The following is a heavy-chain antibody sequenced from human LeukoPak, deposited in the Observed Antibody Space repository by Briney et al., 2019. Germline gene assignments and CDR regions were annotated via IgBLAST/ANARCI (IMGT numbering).Heavy chain of an antibody. CDR1: GFTFSSYG. J-gene: IGHJ4*02. CDR2: IWYDGSNK. CDR3: AKDRLLYYYGSGSSSYFDY. D-gene: IGHD3-10*01. V-gene: IGHV3-33*06. Sequence: PGRSLRLSCAASGFTFSSYGMHWVRQAPGKGLEWVAVIWYDGSNKYYADSVKGRFTISRDNSKNTLYLQMNSLRAEDTAVYYCAKDRLLYYYGSGSSSYFDYWGQGTLVTVSS.